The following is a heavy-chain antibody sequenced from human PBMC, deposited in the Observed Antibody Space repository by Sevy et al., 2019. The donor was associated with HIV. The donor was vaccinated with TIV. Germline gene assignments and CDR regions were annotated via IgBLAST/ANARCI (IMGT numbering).Heavy chain of an antibody. CDR3: ARASRIAVAVAVFDY. CDR2: ISSSSSYI. V-gene: IGHV3-21*01. Sequence: GGSLRLSCAASGFTFSSYSMNWVRQAPGKGLEWVSSISSSSSYIYYADSVKGRFTISRDNAKNSLYLQMNSLRAEDTAGYYCARASRIAVAVAVFDYWGQGTLVTVSS. CDR1: GFTFSSYS. J-gene: IGHJ4*02. D-gene: IGHD6-19*01.